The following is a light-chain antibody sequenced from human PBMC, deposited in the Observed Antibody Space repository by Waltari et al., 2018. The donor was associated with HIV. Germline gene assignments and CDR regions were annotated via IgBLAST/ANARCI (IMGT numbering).Light chain of an antibody. CDR3: CSYAGSNTYL. J-gene: IGLJ1*01. V-gene: IGLV2-23*02. CDR2: DVS. CDR1: SSDVGSYNY. Sequence: QSALTQPASVSGFPGQSITISCTGSSSDVGSYNYVSWYQQHPVKAPKLLIYDVSKRLSGVANRFSGSKSGHTASLTISWLQAEDEADYYCCSYAGSNTYLFGTGTEVTVL.